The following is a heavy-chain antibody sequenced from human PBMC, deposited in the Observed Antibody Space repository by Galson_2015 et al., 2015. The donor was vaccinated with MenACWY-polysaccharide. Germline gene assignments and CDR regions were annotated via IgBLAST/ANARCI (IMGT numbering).Heavy chain of an antibody. CDR1: GYSFTHYW. V-gene: IGHV5-51*03. J-gene: IGHJ4*02. CDR3: ASRYYDSSGYYLDY. Sequence: SGAEVKKPGESLSISCAGSGYSFTHYWIGWARQMPGTGLEWMGIIYPGDSDARYRPSLQGQVTISVDNSISTAYLQWSSLKASDTAMYYCASRYYDSSGYYLDYWGQGTLVTVSS. CDR2: IYPGDSDA. D-gene: IGHD3-22*01.